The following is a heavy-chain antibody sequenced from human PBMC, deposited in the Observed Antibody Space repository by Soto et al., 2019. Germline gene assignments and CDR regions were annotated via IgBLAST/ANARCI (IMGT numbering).Heavy chain of an antibody. V-gene: IGHV1-18*01. CDR3: ASGDCSNAVCYVNYYYGMDF. CDR2: ISTYSGKT. CDR1: GGTFSSYT. D-gene: IGHD2-8*01. Sequence: ASVKVSCKASGGTFSSYTISWVRQAPGQGLEWMGWISTYSGKTHYPQRLQGRATMTTDRSTNTAYMELRSQRSDDRAVYYCASGDCSNAVCYVNYYYGMDFWGQATTVTVSS. J-gene: IGHJ6*02.